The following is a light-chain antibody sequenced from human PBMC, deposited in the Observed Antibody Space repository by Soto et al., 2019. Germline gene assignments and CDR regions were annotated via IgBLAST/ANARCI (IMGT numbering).Light chain of an antibody. V-gene: IGKV3-11*01. CDR3: HQRSNWPLT. CDR1: QSVRNY. CDR2: DAS. J-gene: IGKJ4*01. Sequence: ETILTQSPATLSLSPGEGATLSCRASQSVRNYLAWYQQKPGQAPRLLIYDASNRATGIPDRFSGSGSGTDFTLTISSVESEDFAVYYCHQRSNWPLTFGGGTKVEIK.